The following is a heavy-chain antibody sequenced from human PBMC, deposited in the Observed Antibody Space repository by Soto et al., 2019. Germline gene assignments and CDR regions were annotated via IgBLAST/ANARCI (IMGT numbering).Heavy chain of an antibody. CDR2: ISDSGGRT. CDR3: AKGPIKLWSFDY. V-gene: IGHV3-23*01. D-gene: IGHD1-20*01. J-gene: IGHJ4*02. Sequence: GALMLSCAASGFTFSNYAMNSVRQAPGKGLEWVSGISDSGGRTYYADSVKGRFTISRDNSKKTLYLQMKSLRAEDTAVYYCAKGPIKLWSFDYWGQGTLVTFSS. CDR1: GFTFSNYA.